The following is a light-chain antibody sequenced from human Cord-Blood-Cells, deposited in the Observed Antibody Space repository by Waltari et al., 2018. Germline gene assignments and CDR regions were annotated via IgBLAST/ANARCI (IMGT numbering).Light chain of an antibody. J-gene: IGLJ3*02. Sequence: QSALTQPASVSGSPGQSITISCPGTSSDVGSSNLVSWYQQHPGKAPKLMIYEGSKRPSGVSNRFSGSKSGNTASLTISGLQAEDEADYYCCSYAGSSNWVFGGGTKLTVL. CDR2: EGS. CDR3: CSYAGSSNWV. V-gene: IGLV2-23*01. CDR1: SSDVGSSNL.